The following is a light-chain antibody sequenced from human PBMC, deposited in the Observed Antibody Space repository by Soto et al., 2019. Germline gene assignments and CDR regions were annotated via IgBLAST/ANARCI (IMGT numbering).Light chain of an antibody. V-gene: IGLV1-40*01. J-gene: IGLJ1*01. Sequence: QSVLTQPPSVSGAPGQRVTIYCTGSSSNIGAGYDVHWYQQLPGTAPKLLIYGNSNRTSGVPDRFSGSKSGTSGSLAITGLQAEDEADYYCQSYDSSLSVGVFGTGTKLTVL. CDR3: QSYDSSLSVGV. CDR1: SSNIGAGYD. CDR2: GNS.